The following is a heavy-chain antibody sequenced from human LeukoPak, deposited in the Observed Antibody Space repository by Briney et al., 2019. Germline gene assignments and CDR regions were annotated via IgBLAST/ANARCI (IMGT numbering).Heavy chain of an antibody. Sequence: ASVKVSCKASGYTFTSYDINWVRQATGQGLEWMGWMNPNSGNTGYAQKFQGRVTMTRNTSISTAYMELSSLRSEDTAVYYCASGNILTGVLYNWIDPWGQGTLVTVSS. V-gene: IGHV1-8*01. CDR1: GYTFTSYD. D-gene: IGHD3-9*01. CDR3: ASGNILTGVLYNWIDP. CDR2: MNPNSGNT. J-gene: IGHJ5*02.